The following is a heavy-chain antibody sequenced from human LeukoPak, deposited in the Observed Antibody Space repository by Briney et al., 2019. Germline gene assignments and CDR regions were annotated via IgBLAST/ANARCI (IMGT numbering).Heavy chain of an antibody. CDR3: ARDRAIVVVPDAIGF. D-gene: IGHD2-2*01. CDR1: GFTFSRYW. Sequence: GGSLRLSCAASGFTFSRYWMNWVRQAPGKGLEWVANIKEDGSEKYYVDSVRGRFTISRDNAKNSLYLQMNGLRAEDTALYYCARDRAIVVVPDAIGFWGQGTLVTVSS. J-gene: IGHJ4*02. CDR2: IKEDGSEK. V-gene: IGHV3-7*01.